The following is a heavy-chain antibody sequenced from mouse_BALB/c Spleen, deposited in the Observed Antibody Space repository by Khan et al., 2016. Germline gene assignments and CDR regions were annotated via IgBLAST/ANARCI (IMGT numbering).Heavy chain of an antibody. CDR3: AGGTPLAY. CDR1: GYAFTSYC. D-gene: IGHD2-14*01. V-gene: IGHV1-80*01. CDR2: IYPGDGDT. Sequence: QVQLKESGPELVRPGSSVKISCKASGYAFTSYCMNWVKQRPGQGLEWIGQIYPGDGDTHYNGKFKGKATLTADKSSSTAYMQLSRLTSEDSAVYFCAGGTPLAYWGQGTLVTVSA. J-gene: IGHJ3*01.